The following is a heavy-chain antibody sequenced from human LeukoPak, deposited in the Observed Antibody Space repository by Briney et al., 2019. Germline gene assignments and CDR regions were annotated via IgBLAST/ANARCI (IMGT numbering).Heavy chain of an antibody. V-gene: IGHV1-18*01. CDR1: GYTFTSYG. Sequence: ASVKVSCKASGYTFTSYGISWVRQAPGQGLAWMGWISAYNGNTNYAQKLQGRVTMTTDTSTSTAYMELRSLRSDDTAVYYCARDTDSGSYYSMYNWFDPWGQGTLVTVSS. CDR2: ISAYNGNT. D-gene: IGHD3-10*01. J-gene: IGHJ5*02. CDR3: ARDTDSGSYYSMYNWFDP.